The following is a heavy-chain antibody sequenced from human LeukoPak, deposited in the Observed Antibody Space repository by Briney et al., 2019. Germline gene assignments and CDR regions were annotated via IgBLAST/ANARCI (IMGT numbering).Heavy chain of an antibody. J-gene: IGHJ5*02. D-gene: IGHD6-19*01. Sequence: SETLSLTCTVSGGSISSGSYYWSWIRQPAGKGLEWIGRIYTSGSTNYNPSLKSRVTISVDTSKNQFSLKLSSVTAADTAVYYCARDLMAVAGTGSWGQGTLVTVSS. CDR3: ARDLMAVAGTGS. V-gene: IGHV4-61*02. CDR1: GGSISSGSYY. CDR2: IYTSGST.